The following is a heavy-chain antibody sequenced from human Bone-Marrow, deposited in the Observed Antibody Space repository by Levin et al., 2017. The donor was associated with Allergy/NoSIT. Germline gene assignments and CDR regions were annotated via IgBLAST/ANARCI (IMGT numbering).Heavy chain of an antibody. CDR1: GFTVSSNH. Sequence: RTSETLSLTCAASGFTVSSNHMSWVRQAPGKGLEWVSLIYSGGRGYYADSVRGRFTISRDNSKNTLYLQLNSLRAEDTAVYYCAIYGSGNDYSAFDIWGQGTMVTVSS. V-gene: IGHV3-53*01. J-gene: IGHJ3*02. CDR2: IYSGGRG. CDR3: AIYGSGNDYSAFDI. D-gene: IGHD3-10*01.